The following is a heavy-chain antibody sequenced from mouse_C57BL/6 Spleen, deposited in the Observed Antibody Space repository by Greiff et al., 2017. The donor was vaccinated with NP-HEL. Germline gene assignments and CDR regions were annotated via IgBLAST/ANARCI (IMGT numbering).Heavy chain of an antibody. D-gene: IGHD1-1*01. J-gene: IGHJ2*01. CDR2: IHPNSGST. CDR3: ASGITFFDY. Sequence: QVHVKQPGAELVKPGASVKLSCKASGYTFTSYWMHWVKQRPGQGLEWIGMIHPNSGSTNYNEKFKSKATLTVDKSSSTAYLQLSSLTSEDAAVYYCASGITFFDYWGQGTTLTVSS. V-gene: IGHV1-64*01. CDR1: GYTFTSYW.